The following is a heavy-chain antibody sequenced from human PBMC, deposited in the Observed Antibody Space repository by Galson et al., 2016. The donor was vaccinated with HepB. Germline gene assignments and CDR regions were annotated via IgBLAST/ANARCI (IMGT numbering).Heavy chain of an antibody. D-gene: IGHD6-19*01. CDR1: GITVSDYY. J-gene: IGHJ6*03. V-gene: IGHV3-11*06. CDR3: ARVKLVRTQWLAGDYYHYYYMAV. CDR2: ITSNTGHT. Sequence: SLRLSCAASGITVSDYYMTWIRQAPGKGLEWISHITSNTGHTNYADSVKGRFTISRDNANNSLFLQMNNLRVEDTAVYYCARVKLVRTQWLAGDYYHYYYMAVWGTGTTVTVSS.